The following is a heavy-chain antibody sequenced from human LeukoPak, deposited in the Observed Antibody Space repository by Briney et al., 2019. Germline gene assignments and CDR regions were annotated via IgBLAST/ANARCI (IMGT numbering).Heavy chain of an antibody. Sequence: ASVKVSCKASGYSFTNHDISWVRQATGQGLEWMGWMNPNSGNTGYAEKFQGRVTMPRDTSITTAYMELSSLRSEDTAVYYCARNSGLADYWGQGTLVTASS. J-gene: IGHJ4*02. CDR2: MNPNSGNT. CDR1: GYSFTNHD. CDR3: ARNSGLADY. D-gene: IGHD5-12*01. V-gene: IGHV1-8*01.